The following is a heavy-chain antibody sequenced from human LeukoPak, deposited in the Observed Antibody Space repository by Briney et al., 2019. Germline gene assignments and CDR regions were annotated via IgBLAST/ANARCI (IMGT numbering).Heavy chain of an antibody. V-gene: IGHV3-21*05. CDR1: GCTFSRYA. CDR2: INTDRSDI. D-gene: IGHD2-2*01. Sequence: GGSLRLSCAASGCTFSRYAMNWVRQAPGKGLEWVSYINTDRSDIHYAGSVKGRFTISRDNARNTLYLQLSSLRAEDSGVYYCARDTFQPGLIDSWGQGTLVTVSS. CDR3: ARDTFQPGLIDS. J-gene: IGHJ4*02.